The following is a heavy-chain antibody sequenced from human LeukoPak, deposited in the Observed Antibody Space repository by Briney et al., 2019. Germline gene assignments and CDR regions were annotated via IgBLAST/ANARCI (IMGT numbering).Heavy chain of an antibody. CDR2: ISYDGSNK. CDR3: AKDQYSSSEWYFDL. V-gene: IGHV3-30*18. J-gene: IGHJ2*01. D-gene: IGHD6-6*01. CDR1: GFTFSSYG. Sequence: GGPLRLSCAASGFTFSSYGMHWVRQAPGKGLEWVAVISYDGSNKYYADSVKGRFTISRDNSKNTLYLQMNSLRAEDTAVYYCAKDQYSSSEWYFDLWGRGTLVTVSS.